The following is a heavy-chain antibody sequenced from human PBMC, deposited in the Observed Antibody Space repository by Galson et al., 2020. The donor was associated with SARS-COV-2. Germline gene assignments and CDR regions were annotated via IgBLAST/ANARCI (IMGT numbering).Heavy chain of an antibody. CDR3: TRERVDTAMTLWGASHYYYYGMDV. Sequence: GGSLRLSCTASGFTFGDYAMSWFRQAPGKGLEWVGFIRSKAYGGTTEYAASVKGRFTISRDDSKSIAYLQMNSLKTEDTAVYYCTRERVDTAMTLWGASHYYYYGMDVWGQGTTVTVSS. CDR2: IRSKAYGGTT. V-gene: IGHV3-49*03. D-gene: IGHD5-18*01. CDR1: GFTFGDYA. J-gene: IGHJ6*02.